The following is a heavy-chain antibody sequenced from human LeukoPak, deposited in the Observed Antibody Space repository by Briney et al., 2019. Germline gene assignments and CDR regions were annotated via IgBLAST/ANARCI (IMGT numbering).Heavy chain of an antibody. CDR1: GLTFGNYA. CDR3: VKEAVTPHFDY. J-gene: IGHJ4*02. V-gene: IGHV3-23*01. Sequence: PGGSLRLSCVDSGLTFGNYAMGWVRQAPGKGLKWVSAITNSGGSTYYADSVKGRFTISRDNSKNTLYLQMNSLRVEDTAVYYCVKEAVTPHFDYWGQGTLVTVSS. D-gene: IGHD6-19*01. CDR2: ITNSGGST.